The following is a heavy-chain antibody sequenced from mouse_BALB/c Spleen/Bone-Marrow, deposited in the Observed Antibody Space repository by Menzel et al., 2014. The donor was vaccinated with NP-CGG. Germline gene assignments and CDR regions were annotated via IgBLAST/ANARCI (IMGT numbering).Heavy chain of an antibody. CDR2: IRLKSNNYAT. Sequence: VQLKESGGGLVQPGGSMKLSCVASGFTFSNYWMNWVRQSPEKGLEWVAEIRLKSNNYATHYAESVKGRFTISRDDSKSSVYLQMNNLGAEDTGIYYCARRGRGYAMDYWGQGTSVTVSS. CDR3: ARRGRGYAMDY. CDR1: GFTFSNYW. J-gene: IGHJ4*01. V-gene: IGHV6-6*02.